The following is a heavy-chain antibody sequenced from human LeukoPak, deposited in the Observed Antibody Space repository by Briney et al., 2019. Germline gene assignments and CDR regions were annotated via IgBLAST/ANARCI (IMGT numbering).Heavy chain of an antibody. J-gene: IGHJ4*02. CDR2: IWYDGSQK. D-gene: IGHD3-16*02. CDR3: ARDRGNYVWGSYRPL. CDR1: GFTFNTHG. V-gene: IGHV3-33*01. Sequence: GGSLRLSCEASGFTFNTHGMHWVRQAPGKGLEWVAVIWYDGSQKYYVDSVKGRFTISRDNSKNTLYLQMNSLRAEDTAVYYCARDRGNYVWGSYRPLWGQGTLVTVSS.